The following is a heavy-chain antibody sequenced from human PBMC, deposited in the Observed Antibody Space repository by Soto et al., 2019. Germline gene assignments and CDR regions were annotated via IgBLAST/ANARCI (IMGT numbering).Heavy chain of an antibody. J-gene: IGHJ4*02. CDR2: ISGDGTTI. CDR3: AREYYGLLTGYYNDH. V-gene: IGHV3-74*01. CDR1: GFPFSSYW. D-gene: IGHD3-9*01. Sequence: EVQLVESGGDSVQPGGSLRLSCAASGFPFSSYWMHWVRHTPGKGLEWVSRISGDGTTIYYADSVTGRLTVSRDNAKNTLSLQMSGLGAEDTAVYYCAREYYGLLTGYYNDHWGQGTLVSVSS.